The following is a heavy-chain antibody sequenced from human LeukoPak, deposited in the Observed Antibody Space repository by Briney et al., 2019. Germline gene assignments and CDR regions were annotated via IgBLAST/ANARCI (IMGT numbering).Heavy chain of an antibody. J-gene: IGHJ4*02. CDR3: ATDSDDF. CDR1: GYIFSNYG. Sequence: AASVKVSCKASGYIFSNYGLIWVRQAPGQGLEWMGWVSLYESDTKYGQNFQGRVTLTTDSSTYTAYLELKSLRFDDTAVYYCATDSDDFWGQGTLVAVSS. CDR2: VSLYESDT. V-gene: IGHV1-18*01.